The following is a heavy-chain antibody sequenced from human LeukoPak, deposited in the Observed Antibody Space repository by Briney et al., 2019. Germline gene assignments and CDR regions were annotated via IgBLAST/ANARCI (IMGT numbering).Heavy chain of an antibody. J-gene: IGHJ3*02. CDR1: GDSINSANYY. CDR3: ARARYCIGGACRLPDVFDI. CDR2: IYTSGST. V-gene: IGHV4-61*02. Sequence: PSETLSLTCTVSGDSINSANYYWTWVRQPAGKGLELIGRIYTSGSTNYNPSLKSRVTISVDTSKNQFSLRLTSVTAADTAVYYCARARYCIGGACRLPDVFDIWGQGTIVTVSS. D-gene: IGHD2-8*02.